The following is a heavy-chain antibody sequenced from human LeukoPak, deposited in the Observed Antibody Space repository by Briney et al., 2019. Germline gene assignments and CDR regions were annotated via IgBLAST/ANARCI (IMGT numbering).Heavy chain of an antibody. Sequence: PGGSLRLSCAASGFNFSSYAMSWVRQAPGKGLEWVSAISCSGGSTYYADSVKGRFTISRDNSKNTLYLQMNSLRAEDTAVYYCAKSGYECVWGSYRYKPFDYWGQRTVVTVSS. CDR1: GFNFSSYA. J-gene: IGHJ4*02. V-gene: IGHV3-23*01. CDR3: AKSGYECVWGSYRYKPFDY. D-gene: IGHD3-16*02. CDR2: ISCSGGST.